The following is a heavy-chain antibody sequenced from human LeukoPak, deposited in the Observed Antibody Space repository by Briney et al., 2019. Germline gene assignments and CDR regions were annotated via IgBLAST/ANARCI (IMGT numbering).Heavy chain of an antibody. CDR2: VHTSGSS. CDR3: ARVSYNAGSFISGGWFDP. J-gene: IGHJ5*02. Sequence: PSETLSLTCDVSGGSTSRHYWSWIRLPAGKGLEWIGRVHTSGSSDYSPSLKSRVTMSVDTSKNQVSLRLSSMTAADTAVYFCARVSYNAGSFISGGWFDPWGLGIRVTVSS. CDR1: GGSTSRHY. V-gene: IGHV4-4*07. D-gene: IGHD3-10*01.